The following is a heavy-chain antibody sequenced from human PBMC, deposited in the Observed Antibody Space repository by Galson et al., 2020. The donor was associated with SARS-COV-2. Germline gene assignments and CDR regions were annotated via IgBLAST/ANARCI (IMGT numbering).Heavy chain of an antibody. CDR1: GFSLSNARMG. V-gene: IGHV2-26*01. D-gene: IGHD3-22*01. CDR3: ARIMHYDSSGYYPPDY. CDR2: IFSNDEK. Sequence: SGPTLVKPTETLTLTCTVSGFSLSNARMGVSWIRQPPGKALEWLAHIFSNDEKSYSTSLKSRLTISKDTSKSQVVLTMTNMDPVDTATYYCARIMHYDSSGYYPPDYWGQGTLVTVSS. J-gene: IGHJ4*02.